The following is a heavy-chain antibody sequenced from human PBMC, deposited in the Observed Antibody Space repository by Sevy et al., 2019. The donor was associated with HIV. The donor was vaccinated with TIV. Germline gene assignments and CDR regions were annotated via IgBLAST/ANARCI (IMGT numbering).Heavy chain of an antibody. CDR3: ATTKDYYDSSGYPFDH. Sequence: ASVKVSCKVSGYTLTALSMHWVRQAPGKGLEWMGTFDPEDGETRFAQKFQGRVTMTEDTSTDTAYMELSSLRSEETAMYFCATTKDYYDSSGYPFDHWGQGALVTVSS. V-gene: IGHV1-24*01. J-gene: IGHJ4*02. CDR1: GYTLTALS. D-gene: IGHD3-22*01. CDR2: FDPEDGET.